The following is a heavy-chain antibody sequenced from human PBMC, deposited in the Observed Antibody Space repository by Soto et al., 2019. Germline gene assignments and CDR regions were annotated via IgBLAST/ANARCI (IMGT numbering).Heavy chain of an antibody. CDR3: ARDSPVAVTLGDAFDI. V-gene: IGHV3-7*01. D-gene: IGHD6-19*01. J-gene: IGHJ3*02. CDR2: IKQDGSEK. Sequence: PGGSLRLSCAASGFPFSSYWMSWVRQAPGKGLEWVANIKQDGSEKYYVDSVKGRFTISRDNAKNSLYLQMNSLRAEDTAVYYCARDSPVAVTLGDAFDIWGQGTMVTVSS. CDR1: GFPFSSYW.